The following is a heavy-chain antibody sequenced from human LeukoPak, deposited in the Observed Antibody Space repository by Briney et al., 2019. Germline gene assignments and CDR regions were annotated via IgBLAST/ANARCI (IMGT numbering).Heavy chain of an antibody. V-gene: IGHV3-30*02. D-gene: IGHD4-17*01. J-gene: IGHJ6*03. CDR1: GFTFSTYG. CDR3: AKDPTYGDYYYYHYMDV. Sequence: GGSLRLSCAASGFTFSTYGMHWVRQAPGKGLEWVAFIRYDGSNKYYADSVKGRFTISRDNSKNTLYLQMNSLRADDTAVYYCAKDPTYGDYYYYHYMDVWGKGTTVTISS. CDR2: IRYDGSNK.